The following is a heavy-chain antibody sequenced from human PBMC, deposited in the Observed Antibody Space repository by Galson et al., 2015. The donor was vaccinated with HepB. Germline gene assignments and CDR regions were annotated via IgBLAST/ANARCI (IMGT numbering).Heavy chain of an antibody. V-gene: IGHV1-18*01. J-gene: IGHJ4*02. D-gene: IGHD3-10*01. CDR1: GYTFTSYG. Sequence: SVKVSCKASGYTFTSYGISWVRQAPGQGLEWMGWISAYNGNTNYAQKLQGRVTMTTDTSTSTAYVELRSLRSDDTAVYYCARDRGPWSGSITMAPYWGQGTLVTVSS. CDR2: ISAYNGNT. CDR3: ARDRGPWSGSITMAPY.